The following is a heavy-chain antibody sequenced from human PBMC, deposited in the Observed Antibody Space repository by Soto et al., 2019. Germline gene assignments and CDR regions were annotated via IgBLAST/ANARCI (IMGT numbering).Heavy chain of an antibody. V-gene: IGHV1-3*01. D-gene: IGHD4-4*01. CDR2: INAGNGNT. CDR1: GYTFASYA. Sequence: ADAVKPSCEAPGYTFASYAMHWVRQAPGQRLEWMGWINAGNGNTKYSQKFQGRVTITRDTSASTAYMELSSLRSEDTAVYYCARDPHDYCKTAYYYVMYCWGQGTTV. CDR3: ARDPHDYCKTAYYYVMYC. J-gene: IGHJ6*02.